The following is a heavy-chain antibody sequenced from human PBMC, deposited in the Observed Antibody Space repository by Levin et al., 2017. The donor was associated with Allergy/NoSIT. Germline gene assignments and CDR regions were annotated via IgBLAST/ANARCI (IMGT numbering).Heavy chain of an antibody. J-gene: IGHJ4*02. CDR3: AKSRRVVVTATPLDY. D-gene: IGHD2-21*02. CDR1: GFTFSSYA. V-gene: IGHV3-23*01. Sequence: GGSLRLSCAASGFTFSSYAMSWVRQAPGKGLEWVSAISGSGGSTYYADSVKGRFTISRDNSKNTLYLQMNSLRAEDTAVYYCAKSRRVVVTATPLDYWGQGTLVTVSS. CDR2: ISGSGGST.